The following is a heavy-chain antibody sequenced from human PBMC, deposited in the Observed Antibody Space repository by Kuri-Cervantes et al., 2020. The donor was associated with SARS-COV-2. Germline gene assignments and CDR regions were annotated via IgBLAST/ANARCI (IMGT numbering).Heavy chain of an antibody. V-gene: IGHV1-69*13. Sequence: SVKVSCKASGGTFSSYAISWVRQAPVQGVEWMGGIIPIFGIATYAQNFQGRVTITAAESTSTAYMERSSLRCEDTAVYYCARGPYCGGDCYFTDYWGQGTLVTVSS. J-gene: IGHJ4*02. D-gene: IGHD2-21*01. CDR3: ARGPYCGGDCYFTDY. CDR2: IIPIFGIA. CDR1: GGTFSSYA.